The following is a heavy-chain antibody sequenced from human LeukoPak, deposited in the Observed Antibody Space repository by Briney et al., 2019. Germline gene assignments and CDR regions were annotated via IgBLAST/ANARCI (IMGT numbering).Heavy chain of an antibody. J-gene: IGHJ5*02. D-gene: IGHD3-22*01. CDR3: ARDRRWRMFLGEPTYYYDGSCNYNWCDP. V-gene: IGHV4-34*01. CDR2: INHSGST. CDR1: GGSFSGYY. Sequence: SETLSLTCAVYGGSFSGYYWSWIRQPPGKGLEWIGEINHSGSTNYNPSLKSRVTISVDTSKNQFSQKLSSVTAADTAVYCCARDRRWRMFLGEPTYYYDGSCNYNWCDPWGQGTLVTVSS.